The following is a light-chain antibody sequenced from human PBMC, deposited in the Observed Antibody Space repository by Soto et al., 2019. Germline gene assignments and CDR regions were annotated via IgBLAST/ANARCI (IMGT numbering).Light chain of an antibody. CDR2: EVY. Sequence: QSALTQPASVSGSPGQSITISCTGTSSDVGGYNYVSWYQQHPGKAPKLIIYEVYYRPSGISNRFSGSKSGNTASLTISGLQAEDEADYYCYSYTPSTTRIFGTGTKVTVL. CDR3: YSYTPSTTRI. CDR1: SSDVGGYNY. V-gene: IGLV2-14*01. J-gene: IGLJ1*01.